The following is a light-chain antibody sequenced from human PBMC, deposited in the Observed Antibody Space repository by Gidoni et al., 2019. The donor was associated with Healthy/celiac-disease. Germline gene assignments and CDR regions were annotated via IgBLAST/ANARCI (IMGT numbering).Light chain of an antibody. CDR2: GAS. CDR3: QQYNNWPFT. Sequence: EIVMMQSPATLSVSPGERATLSCRASQSVSSNSAWYQQKPGQAPSLLIYGASTRATGIPARFSGSGSGTEFTLTISSLQSEDFAVYYCQQYNNWPFTFGPGTKVDIK. V-gene: IGKV3-15*01. CDR1: QSVSSN. J-gene: IGKJ3*01.